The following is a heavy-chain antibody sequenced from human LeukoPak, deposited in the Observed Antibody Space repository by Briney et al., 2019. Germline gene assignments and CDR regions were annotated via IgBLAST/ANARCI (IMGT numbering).Heavy chain of an antibody. CDR1: GYTLTELS. Sequence: ASVKVSCKVSGYTLTELSMHWVRQAPGKGLEWMGGFDPEDGEAIYAQKFQDRVTMTEDTSTDTAYMELSSLRSEDTAVYYCATVTYYHDSSGSIFDYWGQGTLVTVSS. CDR2: FDPEDGEA. J-gene: IGHJ4*02. CDR3: ATVTYYHDSSGSIFDY. V-gene: IGHV1-24*01. D-gene: IGHD3-22*01.